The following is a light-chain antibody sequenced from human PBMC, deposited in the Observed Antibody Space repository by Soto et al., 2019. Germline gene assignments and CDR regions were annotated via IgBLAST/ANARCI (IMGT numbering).Light chain of an antibody. J-gene: IGKJ2*01. CDR1: QSISIY. Sequence: DIQMTQSPSSLSASVGDRVTITCRASQSISIYLNWYQQKPGKAPKLLIYAASNLQSGVPSRFSGSGSGTDFTLTIRSLQPEDLGTYYCQQSFSVPLYTFGQGTKVDIK. V-gene: IGKV1-39*01. CDR3: QQSFSVPLYT. CDR2: AAS.